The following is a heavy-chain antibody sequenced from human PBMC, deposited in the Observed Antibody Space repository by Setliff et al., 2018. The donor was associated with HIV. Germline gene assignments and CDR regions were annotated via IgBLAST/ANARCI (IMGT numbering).Heavy chain of an antibody. CDR1: GGSISTYY. Sequence: PSETLSLTCNVSGGSISTYYWSWIRQPPGKGLEWLGYVSYSGSTNFNPSLESRLAMSVDMSKNQFSLKLNSVTAADTAVYDCARASAFRDGWYLTHGAFDIWGQGTMVTVSS. CDR2: VSYSGST. J-gene: IGHJ3*02. V-gene: IGHV4-59*12. D-gene: IGHD6-19*01. CDR3: ARASAFRDGWYLTHGAFDI.